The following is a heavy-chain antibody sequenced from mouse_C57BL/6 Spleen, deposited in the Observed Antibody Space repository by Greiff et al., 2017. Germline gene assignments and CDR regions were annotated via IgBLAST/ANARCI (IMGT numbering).Heavy chain of an antibody. J-gene: IGHJ2*01. V-gene: IGHV1-50*01. D-gene: IGHD1-1*01. CDR3: APGYYYGSSPFDY. CDR2: IDPSDSYT. Sequence: VQLQQPGAELVKPGASVKLSCKASGYTFTSYWMQWVKQRPGQGLEWIGEIDPSDSYTNYNQKFKGKATLTVDTSSSTAYMQLSSLTSEDSAVYYCAPGYYYGSSPFDYWGQGTTLTVSS. CDR1: GYTFTSYW.